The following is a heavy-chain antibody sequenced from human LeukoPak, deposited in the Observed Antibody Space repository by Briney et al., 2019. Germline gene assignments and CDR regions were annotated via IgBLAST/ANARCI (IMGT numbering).Heavy chain of an antibody. CDR2: FDPEDGET. CDR1: GGTFSSYT. Sequence: ASVKVSCKASGGTFSSYTISWVRQAPGKGLEWMGGFDPEDGETIYAQKFQGRVTMTEDTSTDTAYMELSSLRSEDTAVYYCATGRDGHFDYWGQGTLVTVSS. V-gene: IGHV1-24*01. J-gene: IGHJ4*02. D-gene: IGHD5-24*01. CDR3: ATGRDGHFDY.